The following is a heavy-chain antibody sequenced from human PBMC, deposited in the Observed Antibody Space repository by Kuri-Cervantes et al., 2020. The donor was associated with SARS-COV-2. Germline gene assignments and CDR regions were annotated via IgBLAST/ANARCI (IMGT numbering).Heavy chain of an antibody. CDR3: AGESGTPLSLYYYYYMDV. CDR1: GFTSSSYA. D-gene: IGHD1-14*01. Sequence: LSLTCAASGFTSSSYAMHWVRQAPGKGLEWVAVISYDGSNKYYADSVKGRFTISRDNSKNTLYLQMNSLRAEDMAVYYCAGESGTPLSLYYYYYMDVWGKGTTVTVSS. CDR2: ISYDGSNK. V-gene: IGHV3-30-3*01. J-gene: IGHJ6*03.